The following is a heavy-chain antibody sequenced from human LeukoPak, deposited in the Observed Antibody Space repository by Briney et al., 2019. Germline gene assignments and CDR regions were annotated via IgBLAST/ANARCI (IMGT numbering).Heavy chain of an antibody. V-gene: IGHV1-69*13. D-gene: IGHD3-10*01. J-gene: IGHJ6*02. Sequence: SVKVSCKASGGTFSSYAISWVRQAPGQGLEWMGGIIPIFGTANYAHKFQGRVTITADESTSTAYMELSSLRSEDTAVYYCARESGSGSYSKDYYYYGMDVWGQGTTVTVSS. CDR2: IIPIFGTA. CDR1: GGTFSSYA. CDR3: ARESGSGSYSKDYYYYGMDV.